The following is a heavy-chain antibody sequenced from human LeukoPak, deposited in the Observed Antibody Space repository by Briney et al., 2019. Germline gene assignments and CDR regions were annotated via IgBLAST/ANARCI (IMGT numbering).Heavy chain of an antibody. CDR1: GFTFSSYG. V-gene: IGHV3-23*01. CDR3: AKTADTAMVTRFDY. Sequence: GGTLRLSCAASGFTFSSYGMSWVRQAPGKGLEWVSAISGSGGSTYYADSVKGRFTISRDNSKNTLYLQMNSPRAEDTAVYYCAKTADTAMVTRFDYWGQGTLVTVSS. D-gene: IGHD5-18*01. J-gene: IGHJ4*02. CDR2: ISGSGGST.